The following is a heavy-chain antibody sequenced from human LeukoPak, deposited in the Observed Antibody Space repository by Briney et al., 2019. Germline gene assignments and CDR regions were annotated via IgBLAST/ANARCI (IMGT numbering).Heavy chain of an antibody. CDR2: IYTSGST. CDR1: GGSLSSGSYY. CDR3: ARAFDP. J-gene: IGHJ5*02. V-gene: IGHV4-61*02. Sequence: SQTLSLICTVSGGSLSSGSYYWSWIRQPAGTGLEWIGRIYTSGSTNYNPSLKSRVTISVDTSKNQFSLKLSSVTAAVTAVDYCARAFDPWGQGTLVTVSS.